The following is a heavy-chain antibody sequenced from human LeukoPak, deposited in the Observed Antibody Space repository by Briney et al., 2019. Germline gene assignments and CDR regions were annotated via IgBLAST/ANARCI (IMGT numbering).Heavy chain of an antibody. CDR1: GFTFSSYG. CDR2: ISGSGGGT. D-gene: IGHD6-19*01. Sequence: PGGSLRLSCAASGFTFSSYGMSWVRQAPGKGLEWVSAISGSGGGTYYADSVKGRFTISRDNAKNSLYLQMNSLRAEDTAVYYCARGSAVAGTQWWGQGTLVTVSS. V-gene: IGHV3-23*01. CDR3: ARGSAVAGTQW. J-gene: IGHJ4*02.